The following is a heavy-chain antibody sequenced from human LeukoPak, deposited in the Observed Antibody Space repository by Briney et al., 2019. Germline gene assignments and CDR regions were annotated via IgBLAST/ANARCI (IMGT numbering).Heavy chain of an antibody. D-gene: IGHD4-17*01. CDR1: GGSISSYY. Sequence: SETLSLTCTVSGGSISSYYWSWIRQPPGKGLEWIGYISYSGSTYYNPSLKSRVTISLDTSKNQFSLKLSSVTAADTAVYFCARDYGDIPPDWYYDLWGRGTLVTVSS. CDR2: ISYSGST. J-gene: IGHJ2*01. CDR3: ARDYGDIPPDWYYDL. V-gene: IGHV4-59*01.